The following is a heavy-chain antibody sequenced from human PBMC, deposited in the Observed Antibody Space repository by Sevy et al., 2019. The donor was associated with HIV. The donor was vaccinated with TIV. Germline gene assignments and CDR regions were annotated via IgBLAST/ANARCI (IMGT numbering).Heavy chain of an antibody. CDR1: GYTFTSYG. J-gene: IGHJ6*02. CDR3: ARGTYYYDSSGLRFYYYYYGMDV. Sequence: ASVKVSCKASGYTFTSYGISWVRQAPGQALEWMGWISAYNGNTNYAQKLQGRVTMTTDTSTSTAYMELRSLRSDDTAVYYCARGTYYYDSSGLRFYYYYYGMDVWGQGTTVTVSS. CDR2: ISAYNGNT. V-gene: IGHV1-18*04. D-gene: IGHD3-22*01.